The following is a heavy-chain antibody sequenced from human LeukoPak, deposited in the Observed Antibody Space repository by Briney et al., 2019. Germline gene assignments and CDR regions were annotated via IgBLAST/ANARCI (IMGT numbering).Heavy chain of an antibody. CDR1: GYTFTRYY. Sequence: ASVKVSCKASGYTFTRYYMHWVRQAPGQGLEWMGIINPSGGGTSYAQSFQGRVTMTRDTSTSTVYMELTSLRSEDTAVYYCARDLSGSNYYASGSFADWGQGTLVTVSS. D-gene: IGHD3-10*01. V-gene: IGHV1-46*01. CDR2: INPSGGGT. J-gene: IGHJ4*02. CDR3: ARDLSGSNYYASGSFAD.